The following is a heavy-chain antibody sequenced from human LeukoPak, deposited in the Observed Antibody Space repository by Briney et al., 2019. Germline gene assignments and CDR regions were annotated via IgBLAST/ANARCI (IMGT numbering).Heavy chain of an antibody. D-gene: IGHD3-22*01. CDR1: GYTFTSYY. CDR3: ARDRYYYDSSGYYWLFDY. J-gene: IGHJ4*02. V-gene: IGHV1-46*01. CDR2: INPSGGST. Sequence: ASVKVSCKASGYTFTSYYMHWVRQAPGQGLEWMGIINPSGGSTSYAQKFQGRVTMSVDTSKNQFSLKLSSVTAADTAVYYCARDRYYYDSSGYYWLFDYWGQGTLVTVSS.